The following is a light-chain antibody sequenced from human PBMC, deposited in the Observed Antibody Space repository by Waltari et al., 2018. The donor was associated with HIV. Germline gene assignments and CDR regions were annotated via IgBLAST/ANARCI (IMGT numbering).Light chain of an antibody. J-gene: IGKJ2*01. CDR2: ATS. CDR1: QGISRW. V-gene: IGKV1-12*01. CDR3: QQGKSDPPT. Sequence: DIQMTQSPSSVSASIGDRVTITCRASQGISRWLAWYQQKPGKAPKLLIYATSTLATGVPSRFSGSGSGTDFTLTISSLQPEDLGTYFCQQGKSDPPTFGQGTNLDIK.